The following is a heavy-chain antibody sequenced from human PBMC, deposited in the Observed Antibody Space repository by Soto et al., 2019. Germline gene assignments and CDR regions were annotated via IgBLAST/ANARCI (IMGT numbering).Heavy chain of an antibody. D-gene: IGHD6-19*01. CDR2: IWYDGSNK. Sequence: QVQLVESGGGVVQPGRSLRLYCAASGFTFSSYGMHWVRQAPGKGLEWVAVIWYDGSNKYYAESVKGRFTISRDNSKNTLYLQMNSRRAEDTAVYYCARDSHVGSGWQLTADYWGQGTLVTVSS. J-gene: IGHJ4*02. V-gene: IGHV3-33*01. CDR1: GFTFSSYG. CDR3: ARDSHVGSGWQLTADY.